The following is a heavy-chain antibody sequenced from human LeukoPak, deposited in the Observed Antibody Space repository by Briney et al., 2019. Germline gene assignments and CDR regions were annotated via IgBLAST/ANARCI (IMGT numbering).Heavy chain of an antibody. J-gene: IGHJ4*02. CDR1: GFTFTNYS. CDR3: ARDLEGSGSFYRPSYDY. CDR2: ISSSRTT. D-gene: IGHD3-10*01. V-gene: IGHV3-48*01. Sequence: GGSLRLSCAASGFTFTNYSMNWVRQAPGEGLEWVSYISSSRTTSYSDAVMGRFTISRDNAKNSLYLKLNSLRAEDTAVYYCARDLEGSGSFYRPSYDYWGQGTLVTVSS.